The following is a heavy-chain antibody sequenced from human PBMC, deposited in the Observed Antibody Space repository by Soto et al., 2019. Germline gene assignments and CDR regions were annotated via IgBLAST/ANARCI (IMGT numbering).Heavy chain of an antibody. CDR3: SRYTYTSRYSYYGMDV. CDR2: VRSKAYGGTS. J-gene: IGHJ6*02. V-gene: IGHV3-49*05. CDR1: GFTFGDYA. Sequence: EVQVVESGGDLVKPGQSLRLSCTASGFTFGDYAMSWFRQAPGKGLEWVGVVRSKAYGGTSDYAASVKGRFTISRDDSKSIAYLQMNTLRTGDTAVYYCSRYTYTSRYSYYGMDVWGHGTTVTVSS. D-gene: IGHD6-19*01.